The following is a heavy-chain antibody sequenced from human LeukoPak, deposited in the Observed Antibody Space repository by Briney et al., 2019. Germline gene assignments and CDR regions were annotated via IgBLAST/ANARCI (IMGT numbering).Heavy chain of an antibody. Sequence: WASVKVSCKASGGTFSSYAISWVRQAPGQVXEWMGRIIPILGIANYAQKFQGRVTITADKSTSTAYMELSSLRSEDTAVYYCARGGDTDLMDYWGQGTLVTVSS. CDR1: GGTFSSYA. CDR3: ARGGDTDLMDY. D-gene: IGHD2-21*01. J-gene: IGHJ4*02. V-gene: IGHV1-69*04. CDR2: IIPILGIA.